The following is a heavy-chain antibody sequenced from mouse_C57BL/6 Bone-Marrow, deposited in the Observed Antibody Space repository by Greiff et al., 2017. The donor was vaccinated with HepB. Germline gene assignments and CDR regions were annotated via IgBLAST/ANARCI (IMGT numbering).Heavy chain of an antibody. CDR2: INPGSGGT. CDR1: GYAFTNYL. V-gene: IGHV1-54*01. J-gene: IGHJ3*01. Sequence: VQLQQSGAELVRPGTSVKVSCKASGYAFTNYLIEWVKQRPGQGLEWIGVINPGSGGTNYNEKFKGKATLTADKSSSTAYMQLSSLTSEDSAVYFCARYYGSSLAWFAYWGQGTLVTVSA. CDR3: ARYYGSSLAWFAY. D-gene: IGHD1-1*01.